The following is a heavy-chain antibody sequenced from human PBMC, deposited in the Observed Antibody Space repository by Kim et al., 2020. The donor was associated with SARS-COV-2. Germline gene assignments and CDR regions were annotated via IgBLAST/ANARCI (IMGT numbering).Heavy chain of an antibody. J-gene: IGHJ4*02. V-gene: IGHV3-73*01. CDR1: GFTFSGST. CDR3: FSVSGADRF. Sequence: GGSLRLSCAASGFTFSGSTMHWVRQASGQGLEWVGRIGTKDYTYATTYAASVKGRFTISRDDSKNTAYLQMNSMKTEDTALYYCFSVSGADRFWGQGTLVTVST. CDR2: IGTKDYTYAT. D-gene: IGHD2-21*02.